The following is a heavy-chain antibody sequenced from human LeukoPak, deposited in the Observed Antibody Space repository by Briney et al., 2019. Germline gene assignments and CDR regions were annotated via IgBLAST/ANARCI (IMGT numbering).Heavy chain of an antibody. J-gene: IGHJ3*02. CDR2: IYSGGST. CDR3: AKDLNSTYNYDSSGYEDAFDI. D-gene: IGHD3-22*01. CDR1: GFTVSSNY. V-gene: IGHV3-53*01. Sequence: GGSLRLSCAASGFTVSSNYMSWVRQAPGKGLEWFSVIYSGGSTYYADSVKGRFTISRDNSKNTLYLQMNSLRAEDTAVYYCAKDLNSTYNYDSSGYEDAFDIWGQGTMVTVSS.